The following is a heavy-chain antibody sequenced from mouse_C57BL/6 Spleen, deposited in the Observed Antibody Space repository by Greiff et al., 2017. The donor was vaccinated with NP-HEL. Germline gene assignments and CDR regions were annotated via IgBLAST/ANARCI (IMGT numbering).Heavy chain of an antibody. CDR3: ARGLYDEYDGYAMDY. D-gene: IGHD2-4*01. J-gene: IGHJ4*01. CDR1: GYTFTSYW. CDR2: IDPSDSYT. V-gene: IGHV1-59*01. Sequence: QVQLQQPGAELVRPGTSVKLSCKASGYTFTSYWMHWVKQRPGQGLEWIGVIDPSDSYTNYNQKFKGKATLTVDTSSSTAYMQLSSLTSEDSAVDYCARGLYDEYDGYAMDYWGQGTSVTVSS.